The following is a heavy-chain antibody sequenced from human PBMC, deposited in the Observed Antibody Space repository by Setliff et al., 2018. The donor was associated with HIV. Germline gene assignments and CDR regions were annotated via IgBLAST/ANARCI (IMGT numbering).Heavy chain of an antibody. D-gene: IGHD6-13*01. J-gene: IGHJ4*02. CDR2: INPNGRT. Sequence: TSETLSLTCTVSGGSLSNYYWSWLRQPAGKTLEWIGRINPNGRTDYNPSLKSRVTMSLDTAKNQFSLKLRSVTAAATAVYYCARSNPGITAGLLAYWGPGTLVTVSS. V-gene: IGHV4-4*07. CDR3: ARSNPGITAGLLAY. CDR1: GGSLSNYY.